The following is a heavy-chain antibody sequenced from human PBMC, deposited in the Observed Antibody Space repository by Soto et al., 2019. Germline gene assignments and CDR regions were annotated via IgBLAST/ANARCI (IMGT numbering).Heavy chain of an antibody. CDR1: GGSISSGDYY. V-gene: IGHV4-30-4*01. Sequence: QVQLQESGPGLVKPSQTLSLTCTVSGGSISSGDYYWSWIRQPPGKGLEWIGYIYYSGSTYYNPSLKGRVNKSVDTSKNQFSLKLRSVTAADTAVYYCARVGDTAMTAYYFDYWGQGTLVTVSS. CDR3: ARVGDTAMTAYYFDY. J-gene: IGHJ4*02. D-gene: IGHD5-18*01. CDR2: IYYSGST.